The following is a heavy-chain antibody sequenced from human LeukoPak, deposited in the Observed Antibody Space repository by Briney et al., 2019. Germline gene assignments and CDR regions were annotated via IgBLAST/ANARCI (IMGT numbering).Heavy chain of an antibody. Sequence: GGSLRLSCAASGFTFSSYGMNWARQAPGKGLEWVPYISSSGSTIQYADSVEGRFTISRDNAKNSLYLQMNSLRAEDTAVYYCARVTAVAAPWVYWGQGTQVTASS. CDR3: ARVTAVAAPWVY. D-gene: IGHD6-19*01. V-gene: IGHV3-48*04. CDR1: GFTFSSYG. CDR2: ISSSGSTI. J-gene: IGHJ4*02.